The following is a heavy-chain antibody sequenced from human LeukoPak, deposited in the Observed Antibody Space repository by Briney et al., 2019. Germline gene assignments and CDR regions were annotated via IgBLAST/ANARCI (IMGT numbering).Heavy chain of an antibody. CDR1: GTSISSYY. CDR2: NYYSGST. Sequence: SETLSLICTLSGTSISSYYWSWIRQPPGKGLEWVGYNYYSGSTNYSPSLKSRVTISVDTSKNQFSLKLSSVTAADTAVYYCARHRQGGIYSSSWYGFDYWGQGTLVTVSS. CDR3: ARHRQGGIYSSSWYGFDY. D-gene: IGHD6-13*01. J-gene: IGHJ4*02. V-gene: IGHV4-59*08.